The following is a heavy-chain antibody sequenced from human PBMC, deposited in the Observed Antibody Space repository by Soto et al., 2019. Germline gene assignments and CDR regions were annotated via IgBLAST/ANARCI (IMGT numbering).Heavy chain of an antibody. D-gene: IGHD6-25*01. Sequence: GGSLRLSCAASGFTFSSYAMSWVRQAPGKGLEWVSYISSSGGTKYYADSVKGRFTISRDNGKNSLYLQMNSLRVEDTAVYYCARYSRDWYFDQWGQGTLVTVSS. CDR3: ARYSRDWYFDQ. CDR2: ISSSGGTK. V-gene: IGHV3-48*03. CDR1: GFTFSSYA. J-gene: IGHJ4*02.